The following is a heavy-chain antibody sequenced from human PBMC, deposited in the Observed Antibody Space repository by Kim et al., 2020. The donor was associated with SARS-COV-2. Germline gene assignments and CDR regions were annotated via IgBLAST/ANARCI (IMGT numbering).Heavy chain of an antibody. J-gene: IGHJ6*03. CDR2: INHSGST. Sequence: SETLSLTCAVYGGSFSGYYWSWIRQPPGKGLEWIGEINHSGSTNYNPSLKSRVTISVDTSKNQFSLKLSSVTAADTAVYYCARGRITIFGVVPTTGYYYMVVRGDGATGTVS. CDR3: ARGRITIFGVVPTTGYYYMVV. D-gene: IGHD3-3*01. CDR1: GGSFSGYY. V-gene: IGHV4-34*01.